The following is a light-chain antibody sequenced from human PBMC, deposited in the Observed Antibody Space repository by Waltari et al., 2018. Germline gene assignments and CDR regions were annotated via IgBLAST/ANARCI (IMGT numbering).Light chain of an antibody. CDR1: SSDVGGYNY. V-gene: IGLV2-14*01. CDR2: EVS. CDR3: SSYTSSSTLPVV. J-gene: IGLJ2*01. Sequence: QSALTQPASVSGSPGQSITISCPGTSSDVGGYNYASWYQQHPGKAPKLMIYEVSNRPSGVSNRFSGSKSGNTASLTISGLQAEDEADYYCSSYTSSSTLPVVFGGGTKLTVL.